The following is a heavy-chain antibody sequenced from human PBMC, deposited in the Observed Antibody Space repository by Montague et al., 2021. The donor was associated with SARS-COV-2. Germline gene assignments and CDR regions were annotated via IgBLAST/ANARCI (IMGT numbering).Heavy chain of an antibody. V-gene: IGHV4-61*02. D-gene: IGHD5-12*01. Sequence: TLSLTCTVSGGSISSGSYYWSWIRQPAGKGLEWIGRIYTSGTTDYSFSLKSRVTISVDTSKNQFSLKLTSVTAADTAAYYCARAHSGSWAHLDNGGQGSLVTVSS. J-gene: IGHJ4*02. CDR2: IYTSGTT. CDR3: ARAHSGSWAHLDN. CDR1: GGSISSGSYY.